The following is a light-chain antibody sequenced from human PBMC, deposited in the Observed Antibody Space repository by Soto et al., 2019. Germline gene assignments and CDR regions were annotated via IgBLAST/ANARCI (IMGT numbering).Light chain of an antibody. Sequence: ERVMTQSPATLSVSPGERATLSCRASQSVSSNLAWYQQKPGQAPRLLIYGAFTRATGIPARFSGSGSGTEFTLTISSLQSEDFAVYYCQQYNNWPVTFGGGTKVEIK. V-gene: IGKV3-15*01. CDR3: QQYNNWPVT. CDR1: QSVSSN. J-gene: IGKJ4*01. CDR2: GAF.